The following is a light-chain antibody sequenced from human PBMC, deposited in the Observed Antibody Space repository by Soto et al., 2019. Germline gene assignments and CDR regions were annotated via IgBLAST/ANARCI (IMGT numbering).Light chain of an antibody. CDR2: EDT. J-gene: IGLJ3*02. CDR3: CSYAGSNSWV. V-gene: IGLV2-23*01. CDR1: SSDVGRYNL. Sequence: QSALTQPASVSGSPGQSITISCTGSSSDVGRYNLVSWYQHPPGKAPKLLIYEDTRRPQGLSDRFSGSKSGNTASLTISWLQPEDEADYYCCSYAGSNSWVFGGGTKLTVL.